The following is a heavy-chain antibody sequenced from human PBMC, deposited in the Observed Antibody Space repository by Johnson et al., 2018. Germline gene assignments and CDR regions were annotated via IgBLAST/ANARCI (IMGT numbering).Heavy chain of an antibody. CDR3: ARDGGSHCVGAFDI. J-gene: IGHJ3*02. D-gene: IGHD1-26*01. V-gene: IGHV3-21*01. CDR2: ISSSSSYI. Sequence: VQLVQSGGGLVKPGGSLRLSCAASGFTFSTYTMNWVRQAPGKGLEWVSLISSSSSYIYYADSVKGRFTISRDNPKNSLYLQMNSLRAEDTAVYYCARDGGSHCVGAFDIWGQGTMVTVSS. CDR1: GFTFSTYT.